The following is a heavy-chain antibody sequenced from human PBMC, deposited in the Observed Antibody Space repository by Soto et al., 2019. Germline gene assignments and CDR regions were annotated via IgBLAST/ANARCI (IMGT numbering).Heavy chain of an antibody. CDR2: VIGSGSRT. D-gene: IGHD5-12*01. J-gene: IGHJ5*02. Sequence: EVQLLESGGGLVQPGGSPRLSCAASGFTFTSYAMAWVRQAPGKGLEWVSVVIGSGSRTYYADSVKDRFTISRDNFKNTLYLQMNVLRAEDTAVYYCARDRGVARGWFDPWGRGTLVTASS. CDR1: GFTFTSYA. CDR3: ARDRGVARGWFDP. V-gene: IGHV3-23*01.